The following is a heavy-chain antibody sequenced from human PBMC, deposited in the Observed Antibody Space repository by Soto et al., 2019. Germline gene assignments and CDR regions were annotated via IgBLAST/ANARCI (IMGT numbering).Heavy chain of an antibody. V-gene: IGHV3-33*01. Sequence: QVQLVESGGGVVQPGRSLRLSCAASGFTFSHYAMHWARQAPGKGLEWVAVIWSDGSNENYADSVRGRFTISRDNPKNTLFLQMNSLRAEATAVYFCARDYGAAPWDYWGQGALVTVSS. CDR3: ARDYGAAPWDY. D-gene: IGHD3-10*01. CDR1: GFTFSHYA. CDR2: IWSDGSNE. J-gene: IGHJ4*02.